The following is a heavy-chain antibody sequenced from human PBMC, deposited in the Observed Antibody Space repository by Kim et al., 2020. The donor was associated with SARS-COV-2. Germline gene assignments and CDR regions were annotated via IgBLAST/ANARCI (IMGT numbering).Heavy chain of an antibody. D-gene: IGHD1-26*01. CDR3: ARFPAWDWETYFDL. J-gene: IGHJ2*01. Sequence: SETLSLTCAVYGGSFSGYYWSWIRQPPGKGLEWIGEINHSGSTNYNPSLKSRVTISVDTSKNQFSLKLSSVTAADTAVYYCARFPAWDWETYFDLWGRGTLVTVSS. CDR2: INHSGST. CDR1: GGSFSGYY. V-gene: IGHV4-34*01.